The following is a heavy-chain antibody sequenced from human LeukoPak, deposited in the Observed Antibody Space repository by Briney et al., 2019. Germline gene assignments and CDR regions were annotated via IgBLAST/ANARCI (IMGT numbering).Heavy chain of an antibody. CDR3: AKGLWDYYGSGIMYYTMDV. CDR2: ICGSGGST. D-gene: IGHD3-10*01. CDR1: GFTFSSYA. J-gene: IGHJ6*02. V-gene: IGHV3-23*01. Sequence: GGSLRLSCAASGFTFSSYAMSWVRQAPGKGLEWVSAICGSGGSTYYADSVKGRFTVSRDNSKNTLYMQMNSLRAEDTAVYYCAKGLWDYYGSGIMYYTMDVWGQGTTVTVSS.